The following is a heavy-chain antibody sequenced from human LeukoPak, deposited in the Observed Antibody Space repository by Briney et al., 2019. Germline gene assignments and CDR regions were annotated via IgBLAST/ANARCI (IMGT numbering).Heavy chain of an antibody. Sequence: PGGPLRLSCAASGFTFSSYAMNWVRQAPGKGLEWISYISSSSSTIYYADSVKGRFNNSRDNAKNSLYLQMNSLRAEDTAVYYCVSSPYYYMDVWGKGTTVIVSS. J-gene: IGHJ6*03. CDR1: GFTFSSYA. CDR3: VSSPYYYMDV. CDR2: ISSSSSTI. V-gene: IGHV3-48*01. D-gene: IGHD2-2*01.